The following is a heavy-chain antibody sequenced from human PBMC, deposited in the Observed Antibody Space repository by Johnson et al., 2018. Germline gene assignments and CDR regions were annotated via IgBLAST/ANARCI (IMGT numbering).Heavy chain of an antibody. Sequence: EVQLVESGGGLIQPGGSLRLSCAASGFTVSSNYMTWVRQAPGTGLEWVSLIYSGGNTYYADSVKGRFTISRYHAKNSLYLQMNSLRAEDTAVYYCARNKTFHCYYGMDVWGQGTTVTVSS. CDR3: ARNKTFHCYYGMDV. CDR2: IYSGGNT. D-gene: IGHD1/OR15-1a*01. CDR1: GFTVSSNY. V-gene: IGHV3-53*01. J-gene: IGHJ6*02.